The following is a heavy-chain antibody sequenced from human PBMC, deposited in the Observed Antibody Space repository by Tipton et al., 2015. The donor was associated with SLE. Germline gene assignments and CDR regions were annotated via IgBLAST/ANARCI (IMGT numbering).Heavy chain of an antibody. CDR3: AKWGATTGFDY. D-gene: IGHD1-26*01. J-gene: IGHJ4*02. CDR1: GFTFDDYA. V-gene: IGHV3-9*01. Sequence: VQLVQSGGGLVQPGRSLRPSCAASGFTFDDYAMHWVRQAPGKGLEWVSGISWNSGSIGYADSVKGRFTISRDNAKNSLYLQMNSLRAEDTALYYCAKWGATTGFDYWGQGTLVTVSS. CDR2: ISWNSGSI.